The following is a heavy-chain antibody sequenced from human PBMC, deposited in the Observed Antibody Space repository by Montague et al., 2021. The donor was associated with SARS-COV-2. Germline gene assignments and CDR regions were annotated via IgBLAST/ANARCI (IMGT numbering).Heavy chain of an antibody. V-gene: IGHV4-34*01. CDR1: GTSFSGYY. J-gene: IGHJ6*03. CDR3: ARLRDGVVPSPILGVGPYYSSAHRAV. Sequence: SETLSLTCAVHGTSFSGYYWNWIRQPPGKGLEWIGEINHGGSTKYSPSLKSRLTISADTSKNQFSLKLTSVAAADTAVYYCARLRDGVVPSPILGVGPYYSSAHRAVWGRGTTVTGS. D-gene: IGHD3-10*01. CDR2: INHGGST.